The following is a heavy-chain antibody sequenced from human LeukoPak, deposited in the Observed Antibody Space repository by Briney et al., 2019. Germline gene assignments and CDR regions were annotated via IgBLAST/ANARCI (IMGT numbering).Heavy chain of an antibody. V-gene: IGHV3-30-3*01. CDR3: ATDRNGYGDSGGLYYYGMDV. CDR1: GFTFSSYA. CDR2: ISYDGSNK. D-gene: IGHD4-17*01. Sequence: GGSLRLSCAASGFTFSSYAMHWVRQAPGKGLEWVSVISYDGSNKYYAYSVKCRFTISRENSKNTLYLQMNRLRCEDPAVYYCATDRNGYGDSGGLYYYGMDVWGQGTTVTVSS. J-gene: IGHJ6*02.